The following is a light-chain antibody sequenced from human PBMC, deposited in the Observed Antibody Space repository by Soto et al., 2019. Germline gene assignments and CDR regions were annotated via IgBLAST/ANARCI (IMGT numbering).Light chain of an antibody. Sequence: QSALTQPASMSGSPGQSITISCTGTSSDVGGYSHVSWYQQHPGKAPKLIIFEVSNRPSGVSNRFSGSKSGNTASLTISGLQANDEADYYCSSYTTTSTRVFGGGTKLTVL. CDR2: EVS. V-gene: IGLV2-14*01. CDR1: SSDVGGYSH. CDR3: SSYTTTSTRV. J-gene: IGLJ2*01.